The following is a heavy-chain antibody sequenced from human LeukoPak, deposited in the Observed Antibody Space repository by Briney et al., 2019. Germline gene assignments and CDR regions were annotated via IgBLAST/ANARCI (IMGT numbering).Heavy chain of an antibody. CDR2: ISAYNGNT. D-gene: IGHD3-22*01. J-gene: IGHJ4*02. CDR1: GYTFTSYG. CDR3: ARDGRYYYDSSPDEPRVDFDY. Sequence: ASVKVSCKASGYTFTSYGISWVRQAPGQGLEWMGWISAYNGNTNYAQKLQGRVTITTDTSTSTAYMELRSLRSDDTAVYYCARDGRYYYDSSPDEPRVDFDYWGQGTLVTVSS. V-gene: IGHV1-18*01.